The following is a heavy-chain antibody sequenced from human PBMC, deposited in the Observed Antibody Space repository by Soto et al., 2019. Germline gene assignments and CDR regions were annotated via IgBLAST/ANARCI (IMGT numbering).Heavy chain of an antibody. V-gene: IGHV1-3*01. CDR1: GYTFTSYA. CDR2: INAGNGNT. CDR3: ARSIVVVTALDY. D-gene: IGHD2-21*02. J-gene: IGHJ4*02. Sequence: SVKVSCKASGYTFTSYAMHWVRQAPGQRLEWMGWINAGNGNTKYSQKLQGRVTITRDTSASTAYMELSSMRSEDTAVYYCARSIVVVTALDYWGQGTLVTVSS.